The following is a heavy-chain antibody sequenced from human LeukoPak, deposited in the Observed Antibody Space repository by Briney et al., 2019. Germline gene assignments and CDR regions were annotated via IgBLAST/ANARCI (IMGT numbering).Heavy chain of an antibody. CDR3: ARVPLRFLEWDQFDY. D-gene: IGHD3-3*01. V-gene: IGHV3-21*01. CDR1: GFTFSSYS. J-gene: IGHJ4*02. CDR2: ISSSSSYI. Sequence: PGGSLRLSCAASGFTFSSYSMNWVRQAPGKGLEWVSSISSSSSYIYYADSVKGRFTISRDNAKNSLYLQMNSLRAEDTAVYYCARVPLRFLEWDQFDYWGQRTLVTVSS.